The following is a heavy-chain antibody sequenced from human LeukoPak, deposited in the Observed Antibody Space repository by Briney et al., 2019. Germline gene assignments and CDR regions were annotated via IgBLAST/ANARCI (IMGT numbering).Heavy chain of an antibody. D-gene: IGHD2-15*01. Sequence: PGGSLRLSCAASGFTFSSYAMSWVRQAPGKGLEWVSAISGSGGSTYYADSVKGRFTISRDNSKNTLYLQMNGLRAEDTAVYYCAKSLPHQGLIAALDYWGQGTLVTVSS. J-gene: IGHJ4*02. CDR1: GFTFSSYA. CDR3: AKSLPHQGLIAALDY. V-gene: IGHV3-23*01. CDR2: ISGSGGST.